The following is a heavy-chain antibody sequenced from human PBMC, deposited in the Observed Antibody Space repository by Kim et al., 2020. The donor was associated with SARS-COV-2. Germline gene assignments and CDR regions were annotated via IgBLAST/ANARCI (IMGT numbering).Heavy chain of an antibody. CDR2: IADKTQSYAT. CDR1: GFTFSGSH. CDR3: VCYCSDGSCYSNFDS. J-gene: IGHJ4*02. Sequence: GGSLRLSCAASGFTFSGSHIHWVRQASGKGLEWVGRIADKTQSYATAYTSSVKGRFSISRDDSKNTATLQMNSLNIEDTAIYYCVCYCSDGSCYSNFDSWGQGTPVTVSS. D-gene: IGHD2-15*01. V-gene: IGHV3-73*01.